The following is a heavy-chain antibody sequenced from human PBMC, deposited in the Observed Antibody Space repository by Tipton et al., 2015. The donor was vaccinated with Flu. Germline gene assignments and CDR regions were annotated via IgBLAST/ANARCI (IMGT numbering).Heavy chain of an antibody. CDR3: GRRQRFFFGLDV. J-gene: IGHJ6*02. D-gene: IGHD5-24*01. CDR1: GFTFSDYY. V-gene: IGHV3-11*01. Sequence: SLRLSCAASGFTFSDYYMTWIRQVPGKGLEWVSYISSSGGTIFYADAVKGRFSISRDNAKTSLFLLSNRLRPEDSAVYYGGRRQRFFFGLDVWGPGTPVTVSS. CDR2: ISSSGGTI.